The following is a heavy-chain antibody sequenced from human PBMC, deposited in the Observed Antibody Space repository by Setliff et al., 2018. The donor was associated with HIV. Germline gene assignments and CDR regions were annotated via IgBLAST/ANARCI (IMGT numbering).Heavy chain of an antibody. Sequence: GGSLRLSCAASGFTFSSYAMHWFRQAPGKGLEWVAVISYDGSNKYYADSVKGRFTISRDNSKNTLYLQMNSLRAEDTAVYYCARSPTRRVGQNSWGLPSYYYYYMDVWGKGTTVTVSS. V-gene: IGHV3-30*04. CDR2: ISYDGSNK. CDR1: GFTFSSYA. CDR3: ARSPTRRVGQNSWGLPSYYYYYMDV. D-gene: IGHD3-10*01. J-gene: IGHJ6*03.